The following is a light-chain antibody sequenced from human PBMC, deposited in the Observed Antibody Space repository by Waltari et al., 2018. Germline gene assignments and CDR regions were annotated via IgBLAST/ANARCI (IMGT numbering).Light chain of an antibody. CDR1: KLGDNY. Sequence: SYELTQPPSVSVSPGQTASITCFGDKLGDNYACWYQQKPGQSPVLVMYQDSKRPLGIPERFSGSNSGNTATLTISGTQAMDEADYYCQAWDSSTVVFGGGTKLTVL. J-gene: IGLJ2*01. V-gene: IGLV3-1*01. CDR3: QAWDSSTVV. CDR2: QDS.